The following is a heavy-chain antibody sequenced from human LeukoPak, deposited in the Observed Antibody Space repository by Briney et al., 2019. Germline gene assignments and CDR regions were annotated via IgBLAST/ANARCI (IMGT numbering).Heavy chain of an antibody. CDR1: GFTFSSYG. CDR2: IWYDGSNK. D-gene: IGHD2-15*01. V-gene: IGHV3-33*01. CDR3: ARSPAKRWPYYFDY. J-gene: IGHJ4*02. Sequence: GGSLRLSCAASGFTFSSYGMHWVRQAPGKGLEWVAVIWYDGSNKYYADSVKGRFTISRDNSKNTLYLQMNSLRAEDTAVYYCARSPAKRWPYYFDYWGQGTLVTVSS.